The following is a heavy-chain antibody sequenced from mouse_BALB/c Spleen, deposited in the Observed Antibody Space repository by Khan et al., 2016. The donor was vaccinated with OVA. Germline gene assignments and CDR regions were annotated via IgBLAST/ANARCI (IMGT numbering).Heavy chain of an antibody. CDR1: GYTFTSYV. Sequence: VQLQQSGPELVKPGASVKMSCKASGYTFTSYVMHWVKQKPGLGLEWIGYIYPFNDDTKYNEKFKGKATLTSDRSSSTAYMELSSLTSEDSAVDYCSPVGTYYVSFAYWGQVTLVTVSA. J-gene: IGHJ3*01. V-gene: IGHV1S136*01. CDR3: SPVGTYYVSFAY. D-gene: IGHD1-1*01. CDR2: IYPFNDDT.